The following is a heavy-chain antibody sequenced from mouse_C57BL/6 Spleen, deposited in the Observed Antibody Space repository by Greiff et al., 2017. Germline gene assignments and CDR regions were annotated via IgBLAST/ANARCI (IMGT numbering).Heavy chain of an antibody. CDR2: IYPGDGDT. CDR3: ARLTFYYFDY. J-gene: IGHJ2*01. D-gene: IGHD1-1*01. V-gene: IGHV1-82*01. Sequence: QVQLKESGPELVKPGASVKISCKASGYAFSSSWMNWVKQRPGKGLEWIGRIYPGDGDTNYNGKFKGKATLTADKSSSTAYMQLSSLTSEDSAVYFCARLTFYYFDYWGQGTTRTVSS. CDR1: GYAFSSSW.